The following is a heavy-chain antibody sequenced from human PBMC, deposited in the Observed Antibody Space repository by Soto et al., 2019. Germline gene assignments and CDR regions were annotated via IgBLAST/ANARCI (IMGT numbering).Heavy chain of an antibody. Sequence: GESLKISCKGSGYSFTSYWIGWVRQMPGKGLEWMGIIYPGDSDTRYSPSFQGQVTISADKSISTAYLQWSSLKASDTAMYYCARQQDVDTAMDNRHDAFDIWGQGTMVTVSS. D-gene: IGHD5-18*01. CDR2: IYPGDSDT. CDR3: ARQQDVDTAMDNRHDAFDI. J-gene: IGHJ3*02. V-gene: IGHV5-51*01. CDR1: GYSFTSYW.